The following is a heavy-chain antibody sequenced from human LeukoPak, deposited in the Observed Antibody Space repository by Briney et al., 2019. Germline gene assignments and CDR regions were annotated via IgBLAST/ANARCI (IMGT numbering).Heavy chain of an antibody. J-gene: IGHJ4*02. CDR1: GFTFSSYW. V-gene: IGHV3-7*01. CDR2: INHNGNVN. CDR3: ATGYTSGTRIDY. D-gene: IGHD6-19*01. Sequence: GGSLRLSCAASGFTFSSYWMNWARQAPGKGLEWVASINHNGNVNYYVDSVKGRFTISRDNAKNSLYLQMSNLRAEDTAVYYCATGYTSGTRIDYWGQGTLVSVSS.